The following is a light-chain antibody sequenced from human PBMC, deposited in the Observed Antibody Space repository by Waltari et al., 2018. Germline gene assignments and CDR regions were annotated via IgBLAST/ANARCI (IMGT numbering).Light chain of an antibody. CDR2: GGS. CDR1: QSVSRSR. CDR3: QQYSSSVMYT. J-gene: IGKJ2*01. Sequence: EVVFTQSPGTLPLSPGERATLSCRASQSVSRSRLAWYQHKTGQAPRLLIYGGSGRATGIPDRFSGSGSGTDFSLTISRVEPEDFAVYYCQQYSSSVMYTFGQGTKLEIK. V-gene: IGKV3-20*01.